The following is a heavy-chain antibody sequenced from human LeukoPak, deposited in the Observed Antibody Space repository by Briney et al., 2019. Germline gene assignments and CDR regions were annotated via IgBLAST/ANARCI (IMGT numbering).Heavy chain of an antibody. V-gene: IGHV3-66*01. CDR3: ARGGRIVGVTVEYYFDS. J-gene: IGHJ4*02. CDR1: GFTVSGNY. CDR2: IFSPGST. Sequence: GGSLRLSCAASGFTVSGNYMSWVRQAPGKWLAWVSIIFSPGSTYYADSVKGRFTSSRDNSKNTMYLQMNSLRVEDTDVYYCARGGRIVGVTVEYYFDSWGQGTLVTVSS. D-gene: IGHD1-26*01.